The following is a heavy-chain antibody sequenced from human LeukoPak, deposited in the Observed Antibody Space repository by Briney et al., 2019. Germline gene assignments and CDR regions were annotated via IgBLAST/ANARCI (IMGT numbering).Heavy chain of an antibody. CDR2: INHSGST. V-gene: IGHV4-34*01. Sequence: PSETLSLTCAVYGGSFSGYYWSWIRQPPGKGLEWIGEINHSGSTNYNPSLKSRVTISVDTSKNQFSLKLSSVTAADTAVYYCARGCSGHYYVSNWFDPWGQGTLVTVSS. CDR1: GGSFSGYY. D-gene: IGHD3-22*01. CDR3: ARGCSGHYYVSNWFDP. J-gene: IGHJ5*02.